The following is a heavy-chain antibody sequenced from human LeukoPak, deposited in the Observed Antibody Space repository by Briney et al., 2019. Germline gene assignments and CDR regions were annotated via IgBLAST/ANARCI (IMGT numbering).Heavy chain of an antibody. D-gene: IGHD3-16*01. CDR1: GGSFSGYY. Sequence: PSETLSLTCAVYGGSFSGYYWSWIRQPPGKGLEWIWAINHSGSTNYNPSLKSRVTISVDTSKNQFSLKLSSVTAADTAVYYCARDFRGDAAFRWFDPWGQGTLVTVSS. CDR2: INHSGST. V-gene: IGHV4-34*01. J-gene: IGHJ5*02. CDR3: ARDFRGDAAFRWFDP.